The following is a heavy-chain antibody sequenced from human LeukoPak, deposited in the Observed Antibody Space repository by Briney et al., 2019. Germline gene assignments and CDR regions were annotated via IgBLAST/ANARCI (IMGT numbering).Heavy chain of an antibody. CDR2: IYPGDSDT. J-gene: IGHJ3*02. CDR1: GYSFTSYW. CDR3: ARRDGYNSDYAFDI. V-gene: IGHV5-51*01. D-gene: IGHD5-24*01. Sequence: EALKLYCKGFGYSFTSYWLGWVRPMPGTGLEWMGIIYPGDSDTRYSPAFQGQVTISADKSISTAYLQCGSLKVSDTARYYCARRDGYNSDYAFDIWGQGTMVTVSS.